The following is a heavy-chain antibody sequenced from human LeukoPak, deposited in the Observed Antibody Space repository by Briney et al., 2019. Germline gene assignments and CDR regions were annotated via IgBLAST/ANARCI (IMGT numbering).Heavy chain of an antibody. V-gene: IGHV4-4*07. Sequence: SETLSLTCTVSGGSLSSYYWSWLRQPAGKGLEWIGRIYTSGSTNYNPSLTSRVTISVDTSKNQFSLKLSSVPAADTAVYYCARAGTTSPYYYYGMDVWGQGTTGTVS. J-gene: IGHJ6*02. D-gene: IGHD2-2*01. CDR3: ARAGTTSPYYYYGMDV. CDR1: GGSLSSYY. CDR2: IYTSGST.